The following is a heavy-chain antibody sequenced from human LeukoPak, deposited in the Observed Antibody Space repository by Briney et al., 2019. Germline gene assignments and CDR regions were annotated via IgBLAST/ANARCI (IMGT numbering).Heavy chain of an antibody. V-gene: IGHV3-30*04. Sequence: PERSLRLSCAASGFTFSSYAMHWVRQAPGKGLEWVAVISYDGSNKYYGDSVKGRFTISRDTSKNTLSLQMNSLTTEDTAVYYCVRDQYDSSVYYLSDYWGQGTLVTVSS. J-gene: IGHJ4*02. CDR3: VRDQYDSSVYYLSDY. D-gene: IGHD3-22*01. CDR1: GFTFSSYA. CDR2: ISYDGSNK.